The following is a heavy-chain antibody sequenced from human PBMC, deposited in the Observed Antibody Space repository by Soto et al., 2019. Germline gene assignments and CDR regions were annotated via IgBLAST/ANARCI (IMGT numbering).Heavy chain of an antibody. V-gene: IGHV1-46*01. CDR1: GYTFTSYY. D-gene: IGHD5-12*01. CDR3: ARVWRGYSGYYQNSNAFDI. J-gene: IGHJ3*02. Sequence: QVQLVQSGAEVKKPGASVKVSCKASGYTFTSYYMHWVRQAPGQGLEWMGIINPSGGSTSYAQKFQGRVTMTRDTSTSTVYMELSSLRSEDTAVYYCARVWRGYSGYYQNSNAFDIWGPGTMVTVSS. CDR2: INPSGGST.